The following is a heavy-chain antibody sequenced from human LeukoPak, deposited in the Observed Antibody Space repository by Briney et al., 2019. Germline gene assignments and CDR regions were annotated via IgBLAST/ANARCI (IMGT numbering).Heavy chain of an antibody. CDR1: GGSISSHY. CDR2: IYYSGST. J-gene: IGHJ4*02. Sequence: TTSETLSLTCTVSGGSISSHYWSWIRQPPGKGLEWIGYIYYSGSTNYNPSLKSRVTISVDTSKNQFSLKLSSVTAADTAVCYCARASGGFDYWGQGTLVTVSS. V-gene: IGHV4-59*11. CDR3: ARASGGFDY. D-gene: IGHD6-6*01.